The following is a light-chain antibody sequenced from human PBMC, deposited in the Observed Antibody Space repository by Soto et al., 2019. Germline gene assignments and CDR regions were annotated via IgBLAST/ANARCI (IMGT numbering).Light chain of an antibody. J-gene: IGKJ5*01. CDR1: QGISTY. CDR2: AAS. Sequence: DIQMTQSPSSLSASVGDRVTITCRASQGISTYLNCYQQKPGKAPKLLIYAASSLQSGVPSRFSGSGSGTDFTLTINSLQPEDFASYYCQQSYDISPITFGQGTRLEIK. V-gene: IGKV1-39*01. CDR3: QQSYDISPIT.